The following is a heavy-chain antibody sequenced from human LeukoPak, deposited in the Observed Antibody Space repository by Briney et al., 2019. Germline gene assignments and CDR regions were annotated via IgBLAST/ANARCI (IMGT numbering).Heavy chain of an antibody. J-gene: IGHJ5*02. CDR1: GFTFSSYA. CDR2: ISYDGSNK. D-gene: IGHD1-26*01. Sequence: GGSLRLSCAASGFTFSSYAMHWVRQAPGKGLEWVAVISYDGSNKYYADSVKGRFTISRDNSKNTLYLQMNSLRAEDTAVYYCARARATSLNWFDPWGQGTLVTVSS. CDR3: ARARATSLNWFDP. V-gene: IGHV3-30-3*01.